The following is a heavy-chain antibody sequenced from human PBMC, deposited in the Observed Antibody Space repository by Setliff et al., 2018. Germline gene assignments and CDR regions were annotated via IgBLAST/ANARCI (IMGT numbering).Heavy chain of an antibody. CDR1: GFTFDNYW. D-gene: IGHD1-26*01. J-gene: IGHJ4*02. V-gene: IGHV3-7*03. Sequence: GGSLRLSCVASGFTFDNYWMGWVRQPPGKGLEWMASIKPDGSETYYVDSVKGRFTVSRDNPKNSLYLQMSSQRAEDTAIYYCARDRGGASTRDHWGQGTLVTVSS. CDR3: ARDRGGASTRDH. CDR2: IKPDGSET.